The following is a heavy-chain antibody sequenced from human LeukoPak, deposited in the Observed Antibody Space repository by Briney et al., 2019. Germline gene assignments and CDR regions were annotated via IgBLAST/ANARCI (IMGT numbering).Heavy chain of an antibody. CDR3: ARGPAAMGGYYYYYYMDV. D-gene: IGHD2-2*01. Sequence: SETLSLTCTVSGGSISSYYWSWIRQPPGKGLEWIGYIYYSGSTNYNPSLKSRVTISVDTSKNQFSLKLSSVTAADTAVYYCARGPAAMGGYYYYYYMDVWGKGTTVTISS. V-gene: IGHV4-59*01. J-gene: IGHJ6*03. CDR1: GGSISSYY. CDR2: IYYSGST.